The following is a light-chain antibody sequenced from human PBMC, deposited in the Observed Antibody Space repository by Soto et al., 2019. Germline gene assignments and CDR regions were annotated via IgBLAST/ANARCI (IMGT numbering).Light chain of an antibody. CDR3: QQYEDYWS. V-gene: IGKV1-5*01. CDR2: DAS. J-gene: IGKJ1*01. Sequence: DIQMTQSPSTLSASVGDRVIIACRASQSISRLLAWYQQKPGKAPKLLIYDASSLESGVPSRFSGSGSGTEFTLTISSLQPDDFASYYCQQYEDYWSSGQGTKVEI. CDR1: QSISRL.